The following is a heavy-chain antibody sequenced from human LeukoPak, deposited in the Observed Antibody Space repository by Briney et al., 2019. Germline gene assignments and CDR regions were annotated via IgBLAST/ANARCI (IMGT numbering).Heavy chain of an antibody. Sequence: ASVKVSCKASGYTFTGYYMHWVRQAPGQGLEWMGWINPNSGGTNYAQKFQGRVTMTRDTSISTAYMELCRLRSDDTAVYYCARDLQWPDAFDIWGQGTMVTVSS. D-gene: IGHD6-19*01. CDR1: GYTFTGYY. J-gene: IGHJ3*02. CDR2: INPNSGGT. V-gene: IGHV1-2*02. CDR3: ARDLQWPDAFDI.